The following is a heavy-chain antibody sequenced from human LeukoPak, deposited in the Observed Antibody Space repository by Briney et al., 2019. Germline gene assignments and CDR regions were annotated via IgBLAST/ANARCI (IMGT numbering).Heavy chain of an antibody. CDR3: ARSTSRYYYYMDV. J-gene: IGHJ6*03. V-gene: IGHV4-34*01. Sequence: SETLSLTCAVYGGSFSGYYWTWIRQPPGKGLEWVGEINYSGSTYYNPSLKSRVTISIATSQIQFSLNLSSVTAADTAVYYCARSTSRYYYYMDVWGKGTTVTVSS. CDR1: GGSFSGYY. CDR2: INYSGST.